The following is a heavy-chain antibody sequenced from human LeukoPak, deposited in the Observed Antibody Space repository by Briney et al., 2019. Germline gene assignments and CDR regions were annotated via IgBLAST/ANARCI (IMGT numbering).Heavy chain of an antibody. CDR2: IYYSGST. CDR3: ARVQYDSSGYYYFDY. V-gene: IGHV4-39*02. D-gene: IGHD3-22*01. Sequence: PSETLSLTCTVSGDSISSSSYYWGWLRQPPGKGLEWIASIYYSGSTYYNPSLKSRVTISVYTTKNPFSLTLSSVTAADTAVYYCARVQYDSSGYYYFDYWGQGTLVTVSS. J-gene: IGHJ4*02. CDR1: GDSISSSSYY.